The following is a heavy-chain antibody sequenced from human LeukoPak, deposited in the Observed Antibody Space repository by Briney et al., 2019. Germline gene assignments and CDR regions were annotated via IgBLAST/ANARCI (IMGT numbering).Heavy chain of an antibody. CDR1: GFTFDDYA. Sequence: QPGRSLRLSCAASGFTFDDYAMHWVRQAPGKGLEWVSGISRNSGSIGYADSVKGRFTISRDNAKNSLYLQMNSLRAEDTALYYCAKDKVQFGMAYYFDYWGQGTLVTVSS. J-gene: IGHJ4*02. V-gene: IGHV3-9*01. D-gene: IGHD3-10*01. CDR3: AKDKVQFGMAYYFDY. CDR2: ISRNSGSI.